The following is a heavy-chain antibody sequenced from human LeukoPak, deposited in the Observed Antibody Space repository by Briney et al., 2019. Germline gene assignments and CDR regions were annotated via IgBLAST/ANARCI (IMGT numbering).Heavy chain of an antibody. CDR3: ATQTTVPKGAYGMDV. J-gene: IGHJ6*02. CDR1: GFTFSSYG. CDR2: IWYDGSNK. D-gene: IGHD4-17*01. V-gene: IGHV3-33*01. Sequence: GGSLRLSCAASGFTFSSYGMHWVRQAPGKGLEWVAVIWYDGSNKYYADSVKGRFTISRDNSKNTLYLQMNSLRAEDTAVYYCATQTTVPKGAYGMDVWGQGTTVTVSS.